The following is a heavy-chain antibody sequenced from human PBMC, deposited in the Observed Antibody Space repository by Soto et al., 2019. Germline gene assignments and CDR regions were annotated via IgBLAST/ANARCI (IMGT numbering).Heavy chain of an antibody. J-gene: IGHJ6*03. CDR3: AKTQVAADDYYYYYYMDV. D-gene: IGHD2-15*01. Sequence: GGSLRLSCAASGFTFSSYSMSWVRQAPGRGLEWVSSISSSSSYIYYADSVKGRFTISRDNAKNSLYLQMNSLRAEDTAVYYCAKTQVAADDYYYYYYMDVWGKGTTVTVSS. V-gene: IGHV3-21*01. CDR1: GFTFSSYS. CDR2: ISSSSSYI.